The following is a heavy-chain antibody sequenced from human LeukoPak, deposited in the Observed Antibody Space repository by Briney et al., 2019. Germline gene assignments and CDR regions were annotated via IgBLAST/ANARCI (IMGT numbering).Heavy chain of an antibody. D-gene: IGHD3-22*01. J-gene: IGHJ4*02. V-gene: IGHV3-30-3*01. CDR3: ARAPYYDSATFQDY. Sequence: GGSLRLSCAASGFTFSTYAFHWVRQAPGKGLEWVAIISYDGSFKKHADSLRGRFTISRDNSRDTLYLQMNSPKSDDTAAYFCARAPYYDSATFQDYWGQGTLVTVSS. CDR1: GFTFSTYA. CDR2: ISYDGSFK.